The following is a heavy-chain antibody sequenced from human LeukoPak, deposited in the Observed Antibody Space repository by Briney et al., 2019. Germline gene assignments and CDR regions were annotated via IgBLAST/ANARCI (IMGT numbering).Heavy chain of an antibody. CDR1: GGTFSSYA. D-gene: IGHD3-9*01. CDR3: ARGRPNILTGYYPDY. V-gene: IGHV1-69*05. Sequence: SVKVSFKASGGTFSSYAISWVRQAPGQGREWMGGIIPIFGTANYAQKFQGRVTITTDESTSTAYMELSSLRSEDTAVYYCARGRPNILTGYYPDYWGQGSLVTVSS. CDR2: IIPIFGTA. J-gene: IGHJ4*02.